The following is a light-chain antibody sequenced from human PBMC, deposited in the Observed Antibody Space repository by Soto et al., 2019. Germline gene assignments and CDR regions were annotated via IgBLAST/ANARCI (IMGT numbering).Light chain of an antibody. J-gene: IGKJ4*01. V-gene: IGKV1-12*01. CDR2: AAS. CDR3: QQANTFPLT. CDR1: QGISSW. Sequence: DIQMTQSPSSVSASVGDRVTITCRASQGISSWLAWYQHKPGIAPKLLIYAASSLQSGVPSRFRGSGSGTDFNLTISSLQHEDFATYYCQQANTFPLTFGGGTKVDIK.